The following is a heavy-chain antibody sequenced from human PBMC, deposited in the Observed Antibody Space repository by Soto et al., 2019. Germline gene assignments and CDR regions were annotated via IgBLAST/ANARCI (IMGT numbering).Heavy chain of an antibody. CDR2: IYYSGST. Sequence: SETLSLTCTVSGGSISSYYWSWIRQPPGKGLEWIGYIYYSGSTYYNPSLKSRVTISVDTSKNQFSLKLSSVTAADTAVYYCARPGLRGTKRSMAVWGQGTTVTVYS. V-gene: IGHV4-59*08. CDR3: ARPGLRGTKRSMAV. J-gene: IGHJ6*02. CDR1: GGSISSYY. D-gene: IGHD4-17*01.